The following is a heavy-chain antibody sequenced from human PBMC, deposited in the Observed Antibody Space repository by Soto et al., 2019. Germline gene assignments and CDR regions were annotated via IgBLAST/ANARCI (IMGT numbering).Heavy chain of an antibody. Sequence: GGSLRLSCAASGFTFSGSAMHWVRQASGKGLEWVGRIRSKANSYATAYAASVKGRFTISRDDSKNTAYLQMNSLKTEDTAVYYCARERTIKVPGYYYYGMDVWGQGTTVTVSS. CDR1: GFTFSGSA. CDR2: IRSKANSYAT. J-gene: IGHJ6*02. V-gene: IGHV3-73*01. D-gene: IGHD2-21*01. CDR3: ARERTIKVPGYYYYGMDV.